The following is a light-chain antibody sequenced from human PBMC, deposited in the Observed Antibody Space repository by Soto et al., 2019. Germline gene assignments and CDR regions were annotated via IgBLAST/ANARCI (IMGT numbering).Light chain of an antibody. V-gene: IGKV3-20*01. CDR2: GAS. J-gene: IGKJ1*01. Sequence: EIVLTQSPGTLSLSPGERATLSCRASQSVSSTYLAWYQQRPGQAPRLLIYGASSRATGIPDRFSGSGSGTDFTLTISRLEPEAFAVYYCHQYCSSTKTFGQGTKVEIK. CDR1: QSVSSTY. CDR3: HQYCSSTKT.